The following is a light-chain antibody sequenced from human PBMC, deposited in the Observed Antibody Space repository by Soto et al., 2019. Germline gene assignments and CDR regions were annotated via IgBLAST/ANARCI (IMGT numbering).Light chain of an antibody. Sequence: IKLSRAPSALASAVGDRVAITSPASQSISSYLNWYKQKPGKAPKLLIYAASSLQSGVPSRFSGSGSGTDFTLTISSLQPEDFETYYCQQYNSYPLTFGGGTKVDIK. CDR2: AAS. V-gene: IGKV1-39*01. CDR1: QSISSY. CDR3: QQYNSYPLT. J-gene: IGKJ4*01.